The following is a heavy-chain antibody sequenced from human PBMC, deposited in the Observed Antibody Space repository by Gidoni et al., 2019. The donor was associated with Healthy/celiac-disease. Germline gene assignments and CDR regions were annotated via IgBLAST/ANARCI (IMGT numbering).Heavy chain of an antibody. Sequence: QVQLVASGGGLVKPGGSLRLSCSASGFPFSDYYMRWIRQAPGTGLEWVSYISSSSSYTNYADSVKGRFTISRDNAKNSLYLQMNSLRAEDTAVYYCARGYYEIGYYGMDVWGQGTTVTVSS. CDR2: ISSSSSYT. J-gene: IGHJ6*02. CDR3: ARGYYEIGYYGMDV. CDR1: GFPFSDYY. V-gene: IGHV3-11*05. D-gene: IGHD1-26*01.